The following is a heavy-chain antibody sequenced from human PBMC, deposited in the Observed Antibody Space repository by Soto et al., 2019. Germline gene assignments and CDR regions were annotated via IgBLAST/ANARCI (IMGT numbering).Heavy chain of an antibody. J-gene: IGHJ4*02. Sequence: EVQLVEYGGGLVQPGGSLRLSCAASGFTFSSYWMHWVRQTPGKGLVWVSRINGDGSSLYYADSVKGRLTISRDSAKNTLYLQINSLRDEDTGVYYCARGATGYGNFDYWGQGTLVTVSS. CDR1: GFTFSSYW. CDR2: INGDGSSL. CDR3: ARGATGYGNFDY. D-gene: IGHD5-12*01. V-gene: IGHV3-74*01.